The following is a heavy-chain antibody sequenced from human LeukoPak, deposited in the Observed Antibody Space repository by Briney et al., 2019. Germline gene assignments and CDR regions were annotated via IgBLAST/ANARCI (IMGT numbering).Heavy chain of an antibody. CDR2: INPSSGST. CDR3: ARTGIQLWLPHYYYYMDV. D-gene: IGHD5-18*01. J-gene: IGHJ6*03. Sequence: ASVKVSCKASGYTFTDYYMHWLRQAPGQGLEWMGIINPSSGSTSYAQKFQGRVTITADKSTSTAYMELSSLRSEDTAVYYCARTGIQLWLPHYYYYMDVCGKGTTVTVSS. V-gene: IGHV1-46*01. CDR1: GYTFTDYY.